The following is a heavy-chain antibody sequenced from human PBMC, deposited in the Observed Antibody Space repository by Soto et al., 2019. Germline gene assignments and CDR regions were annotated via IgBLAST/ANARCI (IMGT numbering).Heavy chain of an antibody. CDR2: IYYTGST. J-gene: IGHJ4*02. V-gene: IGHV4-59*01. CDR1: GVSINNYY. CDR3: AKVVSGDHLDY. Sequence: SETLSLTCTVSGVSINNYYWTWIRQPPGKRLEWIGAIYYTGSTTYNPSLRSRVTFSVDTSKNQFSLSLTSVTAADTAVYFCAKVVSGDHLDYWGQGTMVTVSS.